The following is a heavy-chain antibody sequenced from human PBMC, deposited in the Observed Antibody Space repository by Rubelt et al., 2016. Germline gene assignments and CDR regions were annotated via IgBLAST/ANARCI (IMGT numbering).Heavy chain of an antibody. J-gene: IGHJ6*02. Sequence: QVTLRESGPALVKPTQTLTLTCTFSEFSLRTNGMCVSWVRQPPGKALEWLARIDWDADKYYSTSLKTRLTISKDTSKNQVVLTMTNIDPIDTATYFCARIISEVPAAMNYYYYMDVWGQGTTVTVSS. CDR1: EFSLRTNGMC. CDR2: IDWDADK. V-gene: IGHV2-70*15. D-gene: IGHD2-2*01. CDR3: ARIISEVPAAMNYYYYMDV.